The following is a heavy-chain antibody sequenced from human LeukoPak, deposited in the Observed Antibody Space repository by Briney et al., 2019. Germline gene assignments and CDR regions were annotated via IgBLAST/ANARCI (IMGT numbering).Heavy chain of an antibody. CDR3: ARVIGWYTYDY. Sequence: ASVKVSCKASGYTFTSYYMHWVRQAPGQGLEWMGIINPSGGSTSYAQKFQGRVTMTRDTSTSTVYMELSSPRSEDTAVYYCARVIGWYTYDYWGQGTLVTVSS. V-gene: IGHV1-46*01. CDR1: GYTFTSYY. CDR2: INPSGGST. D-gene: IGHD2-15*01. J-gene: IGHJ4*02.